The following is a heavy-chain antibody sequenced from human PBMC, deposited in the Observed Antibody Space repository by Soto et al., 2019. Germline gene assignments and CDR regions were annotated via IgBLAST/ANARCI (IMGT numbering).Heavy chain of an antibody. Sequence: LSLTCTVSGGSISSSSYYWGWIRQPPGKGLEWIGSIYYSGSTYYNPSLKSRVTISVDTSKNQFSLKLSSVTAADTAVYYCARRTATGGSYFDYWGQGTLVTVSS. V-gene: IGHV4-39*01. CDR1: GGSISSSSYY. J-gene: IGHJ4*02. CDR2: IYYSGST. CDR3: ARRTATGGSYFDY. D-gene: IGHD1-26*01.